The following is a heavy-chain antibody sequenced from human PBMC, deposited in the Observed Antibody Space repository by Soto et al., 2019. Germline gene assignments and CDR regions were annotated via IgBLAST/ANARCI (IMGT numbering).Heavy chain of an antibody. CDR2: VNSDESTT. D-gene: IGHD2-21*02. V-gene: IGHV3-74*01. CDR1: GFTFSSYW. J-gene: IGHJ4*02. Sequence: VQLVASGGGLVQPGGSLRLSCAASGFTFSSYWMHWVRQGPGKGLVWVSRVNSDESTTSYADSVKGRFTISRDNAKNMLYLQMSSLRVEDTALYYCVCFECGRTAVVTAVEANGYWGQGTLVTVSS. CDR3: VCFECGRTAVVTAVEANGY.